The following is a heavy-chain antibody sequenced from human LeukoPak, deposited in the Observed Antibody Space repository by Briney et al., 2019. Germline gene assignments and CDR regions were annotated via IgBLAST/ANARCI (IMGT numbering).Heavy chain of an antibody. Sequence: GGSLRLSCAASGFTLSSYEMNWVRQAPGKGLEWVSYISSSGSTIYYADSVKGRFTISRDNSKNTLYLQMNSLRAEDTAVYYCARDPEDTAMDPFDYWGQGTLVTVSS. D-gene: IGHD5-18*01. CDR2: ISSSGSTI. J-gene: IGHJ4*02. CDR3: ARDPEDTAMDPFDY. CDR1: GFTLSSYE. V-gene: IGHV3-48*03.